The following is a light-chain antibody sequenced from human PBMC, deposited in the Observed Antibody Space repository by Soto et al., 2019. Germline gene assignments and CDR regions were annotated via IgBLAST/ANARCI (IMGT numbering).Light chain of an antibody. Sequence: EIVLTQSPATLSLSPGERATLSCRASQSVSSYLAWYQQKPGQAPRLLIYDASNRATGIPARFSGSGSGTDFTLTISSLEPEDFAVYYCQQRRTFGKWNKLEIK. J-gene: IGKJ1*01. V-gene: IGKV3-11*01. CDR3: QQRRT. CDR2: DAS. CDR1: QSVSSY.